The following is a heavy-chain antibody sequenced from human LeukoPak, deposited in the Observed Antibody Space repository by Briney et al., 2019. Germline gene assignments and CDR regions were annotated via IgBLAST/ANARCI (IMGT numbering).Heavy chain of an antibody. CDR3: ARASVENALRVDDY. Sequence: ASVKVSCKASGYIFTYYYMHWVRQAPGQGLEWMGWINPYSGDTNYAQKFQGRVTMTRDTSITTAYMDLSRLKSDDTAVCYCARASVENALRVDDYWGQGTLVTVSS. D-gene: IGHD2-8*01. V-gene: IGHV1-2*02. J-gene: IGHJ4*02. CDR2: INPYSGDT. CDR1: GYIFTYYY.